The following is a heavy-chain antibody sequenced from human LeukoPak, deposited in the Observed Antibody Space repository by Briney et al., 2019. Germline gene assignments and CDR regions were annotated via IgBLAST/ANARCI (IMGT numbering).Heavy chain of an antibody. CDR3: AKFGSQRGDAFDI. CDR2: IRYDGSNK. CDR1: GFTFSSYG. J-gene: IGHJ3*02. Sequence: GGSLRLSCAASGFTFSSYGMHWVRQAPGKGLEWVAFIRYDGSNKYYADSVKGRFTISRDNSKNTLYLQMNSLRAEDTAVYYCAKFGSQRGDAFDIWGQGTMVTVSS. D-gene: IGHD3-3*01. V-gene: IGHV3-30*02.